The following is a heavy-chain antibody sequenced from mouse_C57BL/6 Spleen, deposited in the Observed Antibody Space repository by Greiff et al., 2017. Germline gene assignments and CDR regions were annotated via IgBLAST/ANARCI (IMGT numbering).Heavy chain of an antibody. Sequence: QVQLKQSGAELVRPGTSVKVSCKASGYAFTNYLIEWVKQRPGQGLEWIGVINPGSGGTNYNEKFKGKATLTADKSSSTAYMQLSSLTSEDSAVXSCARSPLYYYGSSPFAYWGQGTLVTVSA. CDR2: INPGSGGT. J-gene: IGHJ3*01. V-gene: IGHV1-54*01. CDR1: GYAFTNYL. CDR3: ARSPLYYYGSSPFAY. D-gene: IGHD1-1*01.